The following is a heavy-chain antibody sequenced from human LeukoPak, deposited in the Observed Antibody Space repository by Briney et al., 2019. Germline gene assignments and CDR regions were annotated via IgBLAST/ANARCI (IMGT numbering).Heavy chain of an antibody. Sequence: PGGSLRLSCAASGFTFSSYGMHWIRQRPGKGLEWVTVMWSNESHKYYADSVKGRFTVSRDNSKNTLYLQMSSLRAEDTAMYYCAREGNSGYYPYWGQGILVTVSS. CDR3: AREGNSGYYPY. J-gene: IGHJ4*02. CDR2: MWSNESHK. CDR1: GFTFSSYG. V-gene: IGHV3-33*01. D-gene: IGHD3-22*01.